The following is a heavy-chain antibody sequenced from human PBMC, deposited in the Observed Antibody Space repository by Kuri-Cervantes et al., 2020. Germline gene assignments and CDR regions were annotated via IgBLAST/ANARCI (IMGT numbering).Heavy chain of an antibody. J-gene: IGHJ5*02. D-gene: IGHD5-18*01. V-gene: IGHV3-7*01. Sequence: GGSLRLSCAASGFTFSSYWMSWVRQAPGKGLEWVANIKQDGSEKYYVDSVKGRFTISRDNAKNSLYLQMNSLRAEDTAVYYCARYSYGPYNWFDPWGQGTLVTVSS. CDR1: GFTFSSYW. CDR3: ARYSYGPYNWFDP. CDR2: IKQDGSEK.